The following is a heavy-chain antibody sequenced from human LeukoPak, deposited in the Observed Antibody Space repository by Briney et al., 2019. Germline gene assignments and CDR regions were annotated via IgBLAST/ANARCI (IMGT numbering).Heavy chain of an antibody. J-gene: IGHJ4*02. Sequence: QPGGSLRLSCAASGFTFSSYSMIWVRQATGKGLEGVLYICHGSTRIFYADSVEGRFNLYRHDDKNSLYLQMNRQRVEDMAVLYCARDCGYGYAIDSWGQGTLVTVSS. CDR2: ICHGSTRI. CDR3: ARDCGYGYAIDS. D-gene: IGHD5-18*01. CDR1: GFTFSSYS. V-gene: IGHV3-48*01.